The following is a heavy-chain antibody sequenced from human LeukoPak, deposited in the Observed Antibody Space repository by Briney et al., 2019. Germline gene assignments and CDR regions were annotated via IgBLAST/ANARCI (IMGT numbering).Heavy chain of an antibody. D-gene: IGHD3-3*01. Sequence: PGRSLRLSCAASGFTFSSYGMHWVRQAPVKGLEWVAVIWYDGSNKYYADSVKGRFTISRDNSKNTLYLQMNSLRAEDTAVYYCAREWQITGYYDFWSGYFDYWGQGTLVTVSS. CDR2: IWYDGSNK. J-gene: IGHJ4*02. CDR3: AREWQITGYYDFWSGYFDY. CDR1: GFTFSSYG. V-gene: IGHV3-33*01.